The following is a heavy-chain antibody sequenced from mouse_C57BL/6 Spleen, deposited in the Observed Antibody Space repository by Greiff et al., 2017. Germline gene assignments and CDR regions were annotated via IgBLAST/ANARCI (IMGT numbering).Heavy chain of an antibody. D-gene: IGHD1-1*02. Sequence: VQLQQSGAELVRPGASVTLSCKASGYTFTDYEMHWVKQTPVHGLEWIGAIDPETGGTAYNQKFKGKAILTADKSSSTAYMELRSLTSEDSAVYYCTRGLLSAMDYWGQGTSVTVSS. J-gene: IGHJ4*01. CDR1: GYTFTDYE. V-gene: IGHV1-15*01. CDR3: TRGLLSAMDY. CDR2: IDPETGGT.